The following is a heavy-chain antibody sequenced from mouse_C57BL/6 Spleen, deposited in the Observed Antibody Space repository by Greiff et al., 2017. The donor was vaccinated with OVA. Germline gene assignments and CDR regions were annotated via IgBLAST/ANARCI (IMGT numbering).Heavy chain of an antibody. CDR1: GFNIKNTY. Sequence: VHVKQSVAELVRPGASVKLSCTASGFNIKNTYMHWVKQRPEQGLEWIGRIDPANGNTKYAPKFQGKATITADTSSNTAYLQLSSLTSEDTAIYYCALFSYYYGSSYVDFDVWGTGTTVTVSS. D-gene: IGHD1-1*01. CDR2: IDPANGNT. V-gene: IGHV14-3*01. CDR3: ALFSYYYGSSYVDFDV. J-gene: IGHJ1*03.